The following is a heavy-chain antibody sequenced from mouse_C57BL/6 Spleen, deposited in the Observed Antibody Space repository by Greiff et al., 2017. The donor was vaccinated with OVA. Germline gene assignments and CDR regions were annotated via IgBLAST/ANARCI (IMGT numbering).Heavy chain of an antibody. CDR1: GYAFSSSW. J-gene: IGHJ2*01. Sequence: QVQLQQSGPELVKPGASVKISCKASGYAFSSSWMNWVQQRPGKGLEWIGRIYPGDGDTYYNGKFKGKATLTADKSSSTAYMQSSSLTSEDSAVYVCARRFGGNKYYLDYWGQGTTRTVSS. CDR2: IYPGDGDT. CDR3: ARRFGGNKYYLDY. D-gene: IGHD5-2*01. V-gene: IGHV1-82*01.